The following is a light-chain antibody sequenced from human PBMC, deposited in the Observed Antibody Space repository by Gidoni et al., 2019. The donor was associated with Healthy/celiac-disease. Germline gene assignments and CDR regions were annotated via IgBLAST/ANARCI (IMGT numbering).Light chain of an antibody. CDR2: EVS. J-gene: IGLJ3*02. Sequence: QSALTQPPSVSGSPGPSVTISCTGTSSDVGSYNRVSWYQQPPGTAPKLLIYEVSNRPSGVTDRFSGSKSGNTASLTISGLQAEDEADYYCSLYTSSSTWVFGGGTKLTVL. V-gene: IGLV2-18*01. CDR3: SLYTSSSTWV. CDR1: SSDVGSYNR.